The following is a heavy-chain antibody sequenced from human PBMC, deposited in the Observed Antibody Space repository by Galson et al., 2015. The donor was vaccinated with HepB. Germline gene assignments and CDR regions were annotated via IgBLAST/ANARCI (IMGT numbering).Heavy chain of an antibody. CDR3: AKVGPNFGVVITSFDY. V-gene: IGHV3-30-3*02. CDR1: GFTFGDYA. CDR2: ISYDGSNK. D-gene: IGHD3-3*01. Sequence: SLRLSCAASGFTFGDYAMSWFRQAPGKGLEWVAVISYDGSNKYYADSVKGRFTISRDNSKNTLYLQMNSLRAEDTAVYYCAKVGPNFGVVITSFDYWGQGTLVTVSS. J-gene: IGHJ4*02.